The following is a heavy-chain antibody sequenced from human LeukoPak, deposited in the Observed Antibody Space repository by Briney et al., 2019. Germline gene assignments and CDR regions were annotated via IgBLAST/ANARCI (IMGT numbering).Heavy chain of an antibody. D-gene: IGHD3-9*01. V-gene: IGHV1-2*02. CDR2: INPNSGGT. J-gene: IGHJ5*02. Sequence: GASVKVSCKASGYTFTGYYMHWVRQAPGQGLEWMGWINPNSGGTNYAQKVQGRVTMTRDTSISTAYMELGRLRSDDTAVYYCARVKGGYDILILNWFDPWGQGTLVTVSS. CDR3: ARVKGGYDILILNWFDP. CDR1: GYTFTGYY.